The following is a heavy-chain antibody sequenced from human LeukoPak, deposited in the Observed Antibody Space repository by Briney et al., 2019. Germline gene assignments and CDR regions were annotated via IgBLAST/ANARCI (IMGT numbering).Heavy chain of an antibody. CDR3: AGVMSSGYYLVY. Sequence: SSVKVSCKASGGTFSSYAISWVRQAPGQGLEWMGGIIPIFGTANYAQKFQGRVTITTDESTSTAYMELSSLRSEDTAAYYCAGVMSSGYYLVYWGQGTLVTVSS. J-gene: IGHJ4*02. CDR1: GGTFSSYA. V-gene: IGHV1-69*05. D-gene: IGHD3-22*01. CDR2: IIPIFGTA.